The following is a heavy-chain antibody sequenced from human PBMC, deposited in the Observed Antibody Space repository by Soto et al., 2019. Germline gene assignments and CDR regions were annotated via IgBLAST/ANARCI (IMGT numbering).Heavy chain of an antibody. CDR3: WTLGDAY. Sequence: EMQLVESGGALVKPGGSLRLSCAASGFGFSYAWMNWVRQAPGKGLEWVGRIKSKTDGETTNYAAAVKGRFTISREDSKNTLYLQMNSPRTEDTAVYHCWTLGDAYWGQGTLVTVSS. CDR1: GFGFSYAW. V-gene: IGHV3-15*07. D-gene: IGHD3-10*01. J-gene: IGHJ4*02. CDR2: IKSKTDGETT.